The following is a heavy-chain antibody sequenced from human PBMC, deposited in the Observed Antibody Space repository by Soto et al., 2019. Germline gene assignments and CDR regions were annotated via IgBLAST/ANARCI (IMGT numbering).Heavy chain of an antibody. CDR3: AIPSALRRVIHHYYSYYGMDV. J-gene: IGHJ6*02. V-gene: IGHV3-30*03. Sequence: QVQLVESGGGVVQPGRSLRLSCAASGFTFSSYGMHWVRQAPGKGLEWVAVISYDGSNKYYADSVKGRFTISRDNSKKTRYLQMNTLRAEEPAVYYCAIPSALRRVIHHYYSYYGMDVWGQGPRSPSP. CDR1: GFTFSSYG. CDR2: ISYDGSNK. D-gene: IGHD2-21*01.